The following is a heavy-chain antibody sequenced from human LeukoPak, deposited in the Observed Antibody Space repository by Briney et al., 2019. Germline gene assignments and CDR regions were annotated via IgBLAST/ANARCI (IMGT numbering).Heavy chain of an antibody. CDR2: IIPIFGRA. Sequence: ASVKVSCKAAGDTISAYSLNWVRQAPGQGLEWMGGIIPIFGRAYYAQSFQGRVTITADKSTSTAYMELSSLGSEDTAIYYCAKGRGRLHVNRGVYNYHYYMEVWGTGTTVIVS. J-gene: IGHJ6*03. CDR3: AKGRGRLHVNRGVYNYHYYMEV. D-gene: IGHD3-10*01. CDR1: GDTISAYS. V-gene: IGHV1-69*06.